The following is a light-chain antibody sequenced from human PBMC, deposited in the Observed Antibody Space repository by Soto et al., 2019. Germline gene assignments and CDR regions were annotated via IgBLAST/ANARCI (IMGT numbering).Light chain of an antibody. J-gene: IGKJ2*01. V-gene: IGKV1-9*01. CDR1: QGISSY. CDR3: QQLNSYPYT. CDR2: AAC. Sequence: IQLTQSPSSLSASVGDRVTITCRASQGISSYLAWYQQKPGKAPKLLIYAACTLQSGVPSRFSGSGSGTDFTLTISSLQHEELATYYCQQLNSYPYTFDQGNKREIK.